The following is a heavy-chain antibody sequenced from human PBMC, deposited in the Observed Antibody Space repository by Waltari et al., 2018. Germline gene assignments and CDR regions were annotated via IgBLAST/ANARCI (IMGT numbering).Heavy chain of an antibody. Sequence: QVQLQESGPGLVKPSQTLSLICIASGDSIRSGGSYWAWIRQHPGKALEWVGIIHHTGSTSYNPSLKNRVTIESDTSKNEFSLRLTSMTAADTAVYYCARGILGATANSYYHHGMDVWGQGTAVTVSS. CDR1: GDSIRSGGSY. D-gene: IGHD3-3*01. CDR2: IHHTGST. CDR3: ARGILGATANSYYHHGMDV. J-gene: IGHJ6*02. V-gene: IGHV4-31*03.